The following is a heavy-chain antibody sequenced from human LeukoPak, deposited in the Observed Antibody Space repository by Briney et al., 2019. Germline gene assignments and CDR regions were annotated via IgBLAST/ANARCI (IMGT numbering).Heavy chain of an antibody. J-gene: IGHJ4*02. CDR2: IYPGDSDT. Sequence: RAESLKISCQGSGYSFTSYWIGWVRQLPGKGLEWMGIIYPGDSDTRYSPSFQGQVTISADKSSSTAYLQWSSLKASDTAMYYCARRGWTIHWLDYWGQGTLVTVSS. V-gene: IGHV5-51*01. CDR1: GYSFTSYW. CDR3: ARRGWTIHWLDY. D-gene: IGHD1-1*01.